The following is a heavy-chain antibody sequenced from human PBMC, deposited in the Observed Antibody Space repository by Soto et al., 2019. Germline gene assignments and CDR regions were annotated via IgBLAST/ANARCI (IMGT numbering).Heavy chain of an antibody. CDR2: IYYSGST. V-gene: IGHV4-31*03. Sequence: QVQLHESGPGLVKPSQTLSLTCTVSGGSISSGGYYWSWIRQHPGKGLEWIGYIYYSGSTYYNPSLKSRVTISVDTSKNQFSLKLSSVTAADTAVYYCARGAYCSSTSCYRNANWYFDLWGRGTLVTVSS. CDR3: ARGAYCSSTSCYRNANWYFDL. J-gene: IGHJ2*01. CDR1: GGSISSGGYY. D-gene: IGHD2-2*01.